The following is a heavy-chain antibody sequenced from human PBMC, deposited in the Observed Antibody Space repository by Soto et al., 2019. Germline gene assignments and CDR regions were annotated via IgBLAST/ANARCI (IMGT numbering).Heavy chain of an antibody. CDR1: GGTFSSYA. Sequence: SVKVSCKASGGTFSSYAISWVRQAPGQGLEWMGGIIPIFGTASYAQKFQGRVTITADESTSTAYMELSSLRSEDTAVYYCARDPENPYYDFWSGHNWFDPWGQGTLV. CDR2: IIPIFGTA. J-gene: IGHJ5*02. V-gene: IGHV1-69*13. CDR3: ARDPENPYYDFWSGHNWFDP. D-gene: IGHD3-3*01.